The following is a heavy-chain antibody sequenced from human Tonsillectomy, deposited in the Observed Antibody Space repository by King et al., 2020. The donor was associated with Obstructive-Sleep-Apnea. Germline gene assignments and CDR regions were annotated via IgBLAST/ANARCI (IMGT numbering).Heavy chain of an antibody. CDR3: ARVRGGFYYFDY. CDR2: IYHSGST. CDR1: VGSISSSNW. D-gene: IGHD3-16*01. J-gene: IGHJ4*02. Sequence: QLQESGPGLVKPSGTLSLTCAVSVGSISSSNWWSWVRQTPGKGLEWIGEIYHSGSTTYNPSLKSRVTISVDKSKNQFSLKVRSVTAADTAVYYCARVRGGFYYFDYWGQGTLVTVSS. V-gene: IGHV4-4*02.